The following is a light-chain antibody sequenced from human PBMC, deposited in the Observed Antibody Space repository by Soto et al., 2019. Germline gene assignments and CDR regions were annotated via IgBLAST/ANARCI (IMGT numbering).Light chain of an antibody. CDR1: QSVSSN. Sequence: IVLTHSPCTLSLSPWERTTLSFRASQSVSSNLAWYQQKPGQAPRLLIYGAATRATGIPARFSGSGSGTEFTLTIRSLQSEDFAVYFCQQYNDWWTFGQGTKVDIK. V-gene: IGKV3-15*01. J-gene: IGKJ1*01. CDR2: GAA. CDR3: QQYNDWWT.